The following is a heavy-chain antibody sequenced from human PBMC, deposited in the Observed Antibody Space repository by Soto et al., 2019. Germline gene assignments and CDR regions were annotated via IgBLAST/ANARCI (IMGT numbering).Heavy chain of an antibody. CDR2: IWDDGSNK. Sequence: QVQLVESGGGVVQPGRSLRLSCAASGFTFSSYGMHWVRQAPGKGLEWVAVIWDDGSNKYYADSVKGRFTISRDNSKKTLYPQMNGLRAEDTAVYYCARDCAGYSSGWYQRGGFDYWGQGTLVTVSS. CDR1: GFTFSSYG. J-gene: IGHJ4*02. D-gene: IGHD6-19*01. CDR3: ARDCAGYSSGWYQRGGFDY. V-gene: IGHV3-33*01.